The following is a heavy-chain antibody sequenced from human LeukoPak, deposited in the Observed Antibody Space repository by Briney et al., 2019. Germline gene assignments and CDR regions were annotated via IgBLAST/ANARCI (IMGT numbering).Heavy chain of an antibody. J-gene: IGHJ4*02. CDR2: IASGGTT. D-gene: IGHD1-1*01. CDR1: AFTVSNNY. CDR3: ARERRGTTYYFDY. V-gene: IGHV3-53*01. Sequence: PGGSLRLSCAASAFTVSNNYMTWVRQAPGKGLEWVSLIASGGTTYYADSVKGRFTISRDKSKNTLYLQMNSLRAEDTAVYYCARERRGTTYYFDYWGQGTLVTVSS.